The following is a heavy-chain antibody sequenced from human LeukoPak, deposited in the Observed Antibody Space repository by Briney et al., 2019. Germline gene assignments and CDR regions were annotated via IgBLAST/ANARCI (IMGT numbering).Heavy chain of an antibody. CDR2: IRTSTGSP. V-gene: IGHV7-4-1*02. J-gene: IGHJ3*02. CDR1: GYTFTSYA. Sequence: ASVKVSRKASGYTFTSYAINWVRQAPGEALEYMGWIRTSTGSPTYAQGFTGRFVFSLDTSVNTAYLQISSLKAEDTAVYYCARDLDSAAFDIWGQGTMVTVSS. CDR3: ARDLDSAAFDI. D-gene: IGHD2-15*01.